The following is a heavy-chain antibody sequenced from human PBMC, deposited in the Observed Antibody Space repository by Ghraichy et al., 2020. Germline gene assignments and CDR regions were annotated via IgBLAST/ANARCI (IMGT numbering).Heavy chain of an antibody. CDR1: ADSMKTYY. CDR3: SRVGLGHYMDV. Sequence: SETLSLTCTVPADSMKTYYWSWIRQSPGKGLEWLGYNFYNASAKYNPSLESRATISIDTSKNQFSLRLRSVTAADTAVYYCSRVGLGHYMDVWGKGTTVIVS. V-gene: IGHV4-59*12. D-gene: IGHD5/OR15-5a*01. J-gene: IGHJ6*03. CDR2: NFYNASA.